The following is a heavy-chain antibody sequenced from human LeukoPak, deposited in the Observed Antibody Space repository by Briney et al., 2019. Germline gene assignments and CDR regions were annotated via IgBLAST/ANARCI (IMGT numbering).Heavy chain of an antibody. D-gene: IGHD1-26*01. Sequence: GGSLRLSCAASGFTFSSYAMNWVRQAPGKGLEWVSAISGSGGYTYYADSVKGRFTISRDNSKNTLYLLMSSLRAEGTAVYYCAKGGTSGSYYSFDYWGQGTLVTVSS. J-gene: IGHJ4*02. CDR1: GFTFSSYA. V-gene: IGHV3-23*01. CDR3: AKGGTSGSYYSFDY. CDR2: ISGSGGYT.